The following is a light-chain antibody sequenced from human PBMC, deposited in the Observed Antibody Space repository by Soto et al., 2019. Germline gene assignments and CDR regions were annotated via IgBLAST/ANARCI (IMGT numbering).Light chain of an antibody. J-gene: IGLJ1*01. CDR3: SSYTIRSTYV. V-gene: IGLV2-14*01. Sequence: QSALTQPAAVSGSPGQSITISCTGTSSDVGGYNYVSWYQQHSGKGPKLMIYEVNDRPSGVSNRFSGSKSGNTASLTISGLQPEDEADYYCSSYTIRSTYVFGTGTKLTVL. CDR2: EVN. CDR1: SSDVGGYNY.